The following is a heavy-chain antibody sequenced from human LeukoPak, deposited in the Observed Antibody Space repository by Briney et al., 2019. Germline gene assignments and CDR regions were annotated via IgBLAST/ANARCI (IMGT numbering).Heavy chain of an antibody. CDR3: ARDRSYYDYVWGSYRHHHDAFDI. Sequence: ASVKVSCKASGYTFTSYDINWVRQATGQGLEWMGWMNPNSGNTGYAQKFQGRVTITRNTSISTAYMELSSLRSEDTAVYYCARDRSYYDYVWGSYRHHHDAFDIWGQGTMVTVSS. CDR1: GYTFTSYD. J-gene: IGHJ3*02. D-gene: IGHD3-16*02. V-gene: IGHV1-8*03. CDR2: MNPNSGNT.